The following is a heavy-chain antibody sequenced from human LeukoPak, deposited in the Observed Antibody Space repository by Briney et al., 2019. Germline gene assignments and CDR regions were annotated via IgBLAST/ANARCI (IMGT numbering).Heavy chain of an antibody. D-gene: IGHD3-22*01. Sequence: PGGSLRLSCAASGFTFSSYSMYWGRQAPGKGLEWVSYISTSSSNIHYADSVKGRFTVSRDNAKSSLYLQMNSLRDEDTAVYYCAGAPRNYYDSSGYYYHAFENWGQGTMVTVSS. CDR1: GFTFSSYS. CDR2: ISTSSSNI. V-gene: IGHV3-48*02. J-gene: IGHJ3*02. CDR3: AGAPRNYYDSSGYYYHAFEN.